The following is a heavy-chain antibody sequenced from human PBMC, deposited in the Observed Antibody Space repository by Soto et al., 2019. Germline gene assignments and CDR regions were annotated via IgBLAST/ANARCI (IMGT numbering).Heavy chain of an antibody. V-gene: IGHV3-74*01. CDR3: ARVRLKKQRDAFDI. CDR2: INSDGSST. CDR1: GFTFSSYW. Sequence: EVQLVESGGGLVQPGGSLRLSCAASGFTFSSYWMHWVRQAPGKGLVWVSRINSDGSSTSYADSVKGRFTISRDNAKNTLYLQMNSLRAEDTAVYYCARVRLKKQRDAFDIWGQGTMVTVSS. J-gene: IGHJ3*02.